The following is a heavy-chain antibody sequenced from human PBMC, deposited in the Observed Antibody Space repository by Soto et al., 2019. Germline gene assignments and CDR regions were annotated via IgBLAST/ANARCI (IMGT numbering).Heavy chain of an antibody. CDR3: AREGRITIFGVAANWFDP. CDR2: ISSSSSYI. J-gene: IGHJ5*02. Sequence: GGSLRLSCAASGFTFSSYSMNWVRQAPGKGLEWVSSISSSSSYIYYADSVKGRFTISRDNAKNSLYLQMNSLRAEDTAVYYCAREGRITIFGVAANWFDPWGQGTLVTVSS. CDR1: GFTFSSYS. D-gene: IGHD3-3*01. V-gene: IGHV3-21*01.